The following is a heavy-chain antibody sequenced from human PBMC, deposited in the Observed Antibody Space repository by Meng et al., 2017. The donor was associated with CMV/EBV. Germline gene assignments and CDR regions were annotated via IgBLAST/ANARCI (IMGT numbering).Heavy chain of an antibody. CDR1: GGSFSGYY. CDR2: INHSGST. V-gene: IGHV4-34*01. J-gene: IGHJ4*02. Sequence: QGQLKQWGAGLLKRSETLSLTCAGYGGSFSGYYWSWIRQPPGKGLEWIGEINHSGSTNYNPSLKTRVTISVDTSKNQFSLKLSSVTAADTAVYYCARVWDSGWDYWGQGTLVTVSS. D-gene: IGHD3-22*01. CDR3: ARVWDSGWDY.